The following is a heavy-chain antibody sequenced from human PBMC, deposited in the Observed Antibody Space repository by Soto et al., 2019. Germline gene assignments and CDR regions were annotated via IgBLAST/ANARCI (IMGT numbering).Heavy chain of an antibody. CDR1: GYTFTSHD. CDR2: MNPNSGNT. Sequence: QVQLVQSGAEVKKSGASVKVSCKASGYTFTSHDINWVRQATGQGLEWMGWMNPNSGNTGYAQKFQGRVTMARNTSISTAYMELSSLRSEDTAVYYCARWDYGDYARFDYWGQGTLVTVSS. V-gene: IGHV1-8*01. J-gene: IGHJ4*02. CDR3: ARWDYGDYARFDY. D-gene: IGHD4-17*01.